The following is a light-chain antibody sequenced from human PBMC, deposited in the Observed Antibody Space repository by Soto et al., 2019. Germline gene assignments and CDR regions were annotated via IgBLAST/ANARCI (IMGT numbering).Light chain of an antibody. J-gene: IGKJ1*01. CDR1: PGGSNF. CDR2: AAS. CDR3: QQYYSFPWT. V-gene: IGKV1D-8*01. Sequence: VIWMTQSPSLISASTGDRVTISCRVSPGGSNFLALYQQKPGKAHKILIYAASTLQTGVPSRFSGSGSGTDFTLTISKLQSEDFATYNCQQYYSFPWTFGQGTKVEI.